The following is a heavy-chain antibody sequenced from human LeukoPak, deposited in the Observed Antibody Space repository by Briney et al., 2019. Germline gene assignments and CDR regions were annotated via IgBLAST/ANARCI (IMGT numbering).Heavy chain of an antibody. J-gene: IGHJ6*03. CDR3: ARWNFWSGYDYYYYMDV. CDR2: INWNGGST. Sequence: GGSLRLSCAASGFTFSSYWMSWVRHAPGKGLEWVSGINWNGGSTGYADSVKGRFTISRDNAKNSLYLQMNSLRAEDTALYYCARWNFWSGYDYYYYMDVWGKGTTVTVSS. D-gene: IGHD3-3*01. CDR1: GFTFSSYW. V-gene: IGHV3-20*04.